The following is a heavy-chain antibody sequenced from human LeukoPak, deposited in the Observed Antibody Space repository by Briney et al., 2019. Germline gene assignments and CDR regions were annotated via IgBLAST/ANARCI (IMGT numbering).Heavy chain of an antibody. CDR2: ISWNSGSI. CDR1: GFTFDDYA. D-gene: IGHD3-22*01. CDR3: AKDSAGDYYDSSGMLDY. Sequence: GGSLRLSCAASGFTFDDYAMHWVRQAPGKGLEWVSGISWNSGSIGYADSVKGRFTISRDNAKNSLYLQMNSLRAEDTALYYCAKDSAGDYYDSSGMLDYWGQGTLVTVSS. J-gene: IGHJ4*02. V-gene: IGHV3-9*01.